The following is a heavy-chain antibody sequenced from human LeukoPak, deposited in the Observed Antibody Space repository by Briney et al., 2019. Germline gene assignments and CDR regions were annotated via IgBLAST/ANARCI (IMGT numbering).Heavy chain of an antibody. V-gene: IGHV1-2*07. Sequence: GASVKVSCKTSGYTFTGYYMHWVRPAPGQGLEGMGWIYPNSGGTNYAHKFQGRVTMTRDTSISTAFMELSRLRSDDTAVYYWARNTATDLYYFYYCGQGTLVTVSS. J-gene: IGHJ4*02. CDR2: IYPNSGGT. CDR3: ARNTATDLYYFYY. D-gene: IGHD5-18*01. CDR1: GYTFTGYY.